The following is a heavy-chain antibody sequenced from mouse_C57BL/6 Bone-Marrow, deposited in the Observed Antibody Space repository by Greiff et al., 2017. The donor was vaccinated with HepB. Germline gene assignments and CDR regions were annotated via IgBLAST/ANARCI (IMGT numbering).Heavy chain of an antibody. CDR2: SRNKANDYTT. J-gene: IGHJ3*01. CDR1: GFTFSDFY. Sequence: EVMLVESGGGLVQSGRSLRLSCATSGFTFSDFYMEWVRQAPGKGLEWIAASRNKANDYTTEYSASVKGRFIVSRDTSQSILYLQMNALRAEDTAIYYCARDLAGGAYWGQGTLVTVSA. CDR3: ARDLAGGAY. V-gene: IGHV7-1*01.